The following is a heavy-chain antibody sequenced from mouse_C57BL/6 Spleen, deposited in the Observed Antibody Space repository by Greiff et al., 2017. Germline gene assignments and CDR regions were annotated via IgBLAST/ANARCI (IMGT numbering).Heavy chain of an antibody. J-gene: IGHJ4*01. CDR3: ARWGHYGISYYAMDY. CDR2: INPNNGGT. Sequence: EVKLVESGPELVKPGASVKIPCKASGYTFTDYNMDWVKQSHGKSLEWIGDINPNNGGTIYNQKFKGKATLTVDKSSSTAYMELRSLTSEDTAVYYCARWGHYGISYYAMDYWGQGTSVTVSS. D-gene: IGHD2-1*01. V-gene: IGHV1-18*01. CDR1: GYTFTDYN.